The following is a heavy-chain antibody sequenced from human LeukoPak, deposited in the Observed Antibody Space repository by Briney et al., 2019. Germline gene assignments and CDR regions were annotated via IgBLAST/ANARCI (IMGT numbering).Heavy chain of an antibody. V-gene: IGHV3-23*01. D-gene: IGHD5-12*01. Sequence: GGSLRLSCAASGFTLSNCAMTWVRQAPVKGLEWVSGIDTKGTRTYYADSVKGRFTISRDNSKNTLFLQMNSLRAEDTAVYYCVKEVVATIPPLWGQGTLVPVSS. CDR2: IDTKGTRT. CDR1: GFTLSNCA. J-gene: IGHJ4*02. CDR3: VKEVVATIPPL.